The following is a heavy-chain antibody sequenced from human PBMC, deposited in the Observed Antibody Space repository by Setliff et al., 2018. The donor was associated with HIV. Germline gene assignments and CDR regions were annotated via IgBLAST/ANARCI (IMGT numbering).Heavy chain of an antibody. CDR1: GYDFTAYA. D-gene: IGHD2-8*02. J-gene: IGHJ5*02. V-gene: IGHV1-18*01. CDR3: ARYASSGTGWFDP. Sequence: ASVKVSCKASGYDFTAYAISWGRQAPGQGLEWMGRIGGDNANIKFAQSFQGRVTMTTDTSTNTAYLELTSLRSDETAVYYCARYASSGTGWFDPWGQGNQVTVSS. CDR2: IGGDNANI.